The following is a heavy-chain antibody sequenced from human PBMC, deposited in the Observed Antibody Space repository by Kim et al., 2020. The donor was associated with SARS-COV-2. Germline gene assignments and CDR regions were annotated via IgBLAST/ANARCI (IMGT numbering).Heavy chain of an antibody. D-gene: IGHD2-21*01. Sequence: GGSLRLSCTASGFTLSNNAMTWVRQAPGKGLEWVSTISRSSDWTFYADSVKGRFTISRDNSKNTLYLQLNSLRAKNMAVYYCAKCEAPYHSDLAAFIWF. CDR3: AKCEAPYHSDLAAFIWF. J-gene: IGHJ5*01. CDR2: ISRSSDWT. CDR1: GFTLSNNA. V-gene: IGHV3-23*01.